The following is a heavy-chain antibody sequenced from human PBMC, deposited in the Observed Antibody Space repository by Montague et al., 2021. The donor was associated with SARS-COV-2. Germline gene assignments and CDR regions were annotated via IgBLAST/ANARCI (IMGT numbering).Heavy chain of an antibody. Sequence: SSGSPDINPSLKSRITMSVDTSQNEFSLNMRSVTAAATAVYYCARGSGTYYNPVDCWGQGTLVTVSS. V-gene: IGHV4-30-4*01. D-gene: IGHD3-10*01. CDR2: SSGSP. J-gene: IGHJ4*02. CDR3: ARGSGTYYNPVDC.